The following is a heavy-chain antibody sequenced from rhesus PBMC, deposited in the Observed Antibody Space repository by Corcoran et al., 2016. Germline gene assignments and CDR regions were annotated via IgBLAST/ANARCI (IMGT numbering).Heavy chain of an antibody. CDR2: ISYTGGST. V-gene: IGHV3S5*01. J-gene: IGHJ5-1*01. CDR1: GFTFSSYG. CDR3: AKGEAGDRFDV. Sequence: EVQLVETGGGLVQPGGSLRLACADSGFTFSSYGMSWVRQAPGKGLEWVSGISYTGGSTYYADSVKGRFTISRDNSKNTLSLQMNSLRAEDTAVYYCAKGEAGDRFDVWGAGVLVTVSS. D-gene: IGHD6-13*01.